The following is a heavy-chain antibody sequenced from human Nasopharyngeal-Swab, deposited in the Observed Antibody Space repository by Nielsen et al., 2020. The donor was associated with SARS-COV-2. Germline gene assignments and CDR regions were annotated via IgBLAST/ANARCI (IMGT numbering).Heavy chain of an antibody. Sequence: ASVKVSCKASRYTFTGYYMHWVRQAPGQGLEWMGRINPNSGGTNYAQKFQGRVTMTRDTSISTAYMELSRLRSDDTAVYYCAREPDSSGWYATSNWFDPWGQGTLVTVSS. J-gene: IGHJ5*02. CDR2: INPNSGGT. CDR3: AREPDSSGWYATSNWFDP. CDR1: RYTFTGYY. V-gene: IGHV1-2*06. D-gene: IGHD6-19*01.